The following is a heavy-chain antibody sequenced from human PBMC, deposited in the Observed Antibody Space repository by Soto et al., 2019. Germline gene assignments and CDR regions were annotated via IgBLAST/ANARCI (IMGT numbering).Heavy chain of an antibody. Sequence: SVKVSCKASGGNFSSYAISWVRQAPGQGLEWMGGIIPIFGTANYAQKFQGRVTITADESTSTAYMELSSLRSEDTAVYYCARQIPSVFNPQSVEMATSSGDFDIWGQGTMVTVSS. CDR2: IIPIFGTA. CDR1: GGNFSSYA. V-gene: IGHV1-69*13. J-gene: IGHJ3*02. CDR3: ARQIPSVFNPQSVEMATSSGDFDI. D-gene: IGHD5-12*01.